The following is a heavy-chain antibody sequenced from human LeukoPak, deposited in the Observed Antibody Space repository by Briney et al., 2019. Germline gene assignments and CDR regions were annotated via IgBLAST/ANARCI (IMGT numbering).Heavy chain of an antibody. V-gene: IGHV1-2*06. CDR3: ARARCSSTSCSPTPPYYYYMDV. D-gene: IGHD2-2*01. CDR2: INPNSGGT. J-gene: IGHJ6*03. CDR1: GYTFTGYY. Sequence: ASVKVSCKASGYTFTGYYMHWVRQAPGQGLEWMGRINPNSGGTNYAQKFQGRVTMTRDTSISTAYMELSRLRSDDTAVYYCARARCSSTSCSPTPPYYYYMDVRGKGTTVTVSS.